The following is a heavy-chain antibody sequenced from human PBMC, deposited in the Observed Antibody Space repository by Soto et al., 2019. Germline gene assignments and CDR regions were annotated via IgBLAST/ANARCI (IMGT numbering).Heavy chain of an antibody. V-gene: IGHV3-23*01. CDR1: GFTFSSYA. J-gene: IGHJ4*02. CDR3: AKDYCSSTSCSLSSIAADY. Sequence: LRLSCAASGFTFSSYAMSWVRQAPGKGLEWVSAISGSGGSTYYADSVKGRFTISRDNSKNTLYLQMNSLRAEDTAVYYCAKDYCSSTSCSLSSIAADYWGQGTLVTVSS. D-gene: IGHD2-2*01. CDR2: ISGSGGST.